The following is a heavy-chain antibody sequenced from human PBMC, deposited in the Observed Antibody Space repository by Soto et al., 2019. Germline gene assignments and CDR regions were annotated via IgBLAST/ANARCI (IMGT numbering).Heavy chain of an antibody. CDR3: ARRPGDYHYYYGKDV. Sequence: QVQMVESGGGVVQPGRSLRLSCAASGFTFSSYAMHWVRQAPGKGLEWVAVISYDGTNKYYADSVKGRFTISRDNSKNTLYLQMNSLRAEDTAIYYCARRPGDYHYYYGKDVWGQGTTVTVSS. CDR2: ISYDGTNK. D-gene: IGHD4-17*01. J-gene: IGHJ6*02. CDR1: GFTFSSYA. V-gene: IGHV3-30*04.